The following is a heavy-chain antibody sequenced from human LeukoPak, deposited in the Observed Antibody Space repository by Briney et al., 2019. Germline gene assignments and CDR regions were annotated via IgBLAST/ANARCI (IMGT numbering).Heavy chain of an antibody. CDR3: ARASLGSGSPLFDY. D-gene: IGHD3-10*01. CDR1: GGSISSYY. V-gene: IGHV4-59*01. J-gene: IGHJ4*02. Sequence: SETLSLTCTVSGGSISSYYWSWIRQPPGKGLEWIGYIYYSGSTNYNPSLKSRVTISVDTSKNQFSLKLSSVTAADTAVYYRARASLGSGSPLFDYWGQGTLVTVSS. CDR2: IYYSGST.